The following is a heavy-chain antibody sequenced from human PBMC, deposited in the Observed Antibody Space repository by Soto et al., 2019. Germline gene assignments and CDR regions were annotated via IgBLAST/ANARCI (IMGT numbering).Heavy chain of an antibody. J-gene: IGHJ6*02. Sequence: ASVKVSCKASGYTFTSYGISWVRQAPGQGLEWMGWISAYNGNTNYAQKLQGRVTMTTDTSTSTAYMELRSLSSDDTAVYYCARVGYYDSSGYSHYYGMAVWGQGTTVTVSS. D-gene: IGHD3-22*01. CDR3: ARVGYYDSSGYSHYYGMAV. CDR2: ISAYNGNT. CDR1: GYTFTSYG. V-gene: IGHV1-18*01.